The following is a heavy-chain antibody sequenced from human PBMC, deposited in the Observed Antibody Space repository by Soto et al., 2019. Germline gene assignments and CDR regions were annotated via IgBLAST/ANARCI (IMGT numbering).Heavy chain of an antibody. Sequence: PGGSLRLSCAVSGFTCSSYDLSWVRQAPGKGLEWVSTGLVAGSTHYPDSVKGRFTISRDNSKNTLFLQMNSLTAGDTAVYYCAKATATGGGAFDICGQGTMVTVSS. D-gene: IGHD2-8*02. CDR3: AKATATGGGAFDI. J-gene: IGHJ3*02. CDR2: GLVAGST. CDR1: GFTCSSYD. V-gene: IGHV3-23*01.